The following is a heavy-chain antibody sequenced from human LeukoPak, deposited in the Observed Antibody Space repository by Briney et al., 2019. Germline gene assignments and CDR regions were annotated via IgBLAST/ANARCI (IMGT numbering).Heavy chain of an antibody. Sequence: GGSLRLSCAASGFTVSSNYVSWVRQAPGKGLEWVSVIYSGGITYYADSVKGRFTISRDDSKNTLSLQMNSLRAEDTAMYYCATERGYSGFFDYWVREPWSPSP. CDR3: ATERGYSGFFDY. J-gene: IGHJ4*02. CDR1: GFTVSSNY. D-gene: IGHD5-12*01. V-gene: IGHV3-53*01. CDR2: IYSGGIT.